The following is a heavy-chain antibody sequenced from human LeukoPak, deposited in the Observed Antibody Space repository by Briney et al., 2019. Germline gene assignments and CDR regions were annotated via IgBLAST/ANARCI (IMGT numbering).Heavy chain of an antibody. CDR1: GFTFSSYG. V-gene: IGHV3-23*01. D-gene: IGHD6-13*01. J-gene: IGHJ4*02. CDR2: ISGSSGST. Sequence: TGGSLRLSCAASGFTFSSYGMTWVRQAPGKGLEWVSAISGSSGSTYYADSVKGRFTISRDNSKDTLYLQMNSLRAEDTAIYYCAKETWSSTHPVEFDCWGQGTLVTVSS. CDR3: AKETWSSTHPVEFDC.